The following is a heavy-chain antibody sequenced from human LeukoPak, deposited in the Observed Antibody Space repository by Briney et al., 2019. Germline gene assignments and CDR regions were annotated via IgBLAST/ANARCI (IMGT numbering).Heavy chain of an antibody. V-gene: IGHV1-24*01. CDR3: ATGGVYCSGGSCYRFDY. J-gene: IGHJ4*02. Sequence: GASVKVSCKLSGYTLTELSMHWVRQAPGKGLEWMGGFDPEDGETIYAQKFQGRVTMTEDTSTDTACMELSSLRSEDTAVYYCATGGVYCSGGSCYRFDYWGQGTLVTVSS. D-gene: IGHD2-15*01. CDR1: GYTLTELS. CDR2: FDPEDGET.